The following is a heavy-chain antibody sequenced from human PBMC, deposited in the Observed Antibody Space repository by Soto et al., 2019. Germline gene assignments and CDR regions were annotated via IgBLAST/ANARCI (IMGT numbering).Heavy chain of an antibody. V-gene: IGHV3-23*01. Sequence: ELQVLESGGGLVQPGGYLRLSCAASGFTFSNYAMSWVRQAPGQGLEWVSSISHSGSSTYYADSVKGRFTISRDNSKNTLDLQMSTLTGEDTAVYYCAKVPTGEIGTVFQAFDIWGQGPMVTVSS. D-gene: IGHD1-1*01. CDR1: GFTFSNYA. CDR2: ISHSGSST. CDR3: AKVPTGEIGTVFQAFDI. J-gene: IGHJ3*02.